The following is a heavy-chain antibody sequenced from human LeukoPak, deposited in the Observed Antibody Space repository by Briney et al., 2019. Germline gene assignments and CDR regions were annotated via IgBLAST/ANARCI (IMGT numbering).Heavy chain of an antibody. CDR1: GYTFASYY. V-gene: IGHV1-46*01. CDR3: AREGYYGSGSLRWFDP. D-gene: IGHD3-10*01. J-gene: IGHJ5*02. CDR2: INPSGGST. Sequence: ASVKVSCKASGYTFASYYMHWVRQAPGQGLEWMGIINPSGGSTSYAQKFQGRVTMTRDTSTSTVYMELSSLRSEDTAVYYCAREGYYGSGSLRWFDPWGQGTLVTVSS.